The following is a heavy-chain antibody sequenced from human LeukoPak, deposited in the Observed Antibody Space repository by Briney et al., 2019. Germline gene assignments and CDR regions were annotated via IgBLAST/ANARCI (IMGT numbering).Heavy chain of an antibody. Sequence: GRSLRLSCAASGFTFSSYGMHWVRQAPGKGLEWVAVIWYDGSNKYYADSVKGRFTISRDNSKNTLYLQMSSLRAEDTAVYYCARDGYCSSTSCAPGDYWGQGTLVTVSS. V-gene: IGHV3-33*01. D-gene: IGHD2-2*03. CDR1: GFTFSSYG. CDR3: ARDGYCSSTSCAPGDY. CDR2: IWYDGSNK. J-gene: IGHJ4*02.